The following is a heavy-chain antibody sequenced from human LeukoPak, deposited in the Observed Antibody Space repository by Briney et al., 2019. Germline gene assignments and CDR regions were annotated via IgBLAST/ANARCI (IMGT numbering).Heavy chain of an antibody. CDR1: GYIFTSFA. Sequence: ASVKVSCKASGYIFTSFAMNWVRQAPGQGLEWMGWISTYNGNTNYAQKLQDRVTMTTDTSTSTAYMELRSLRSDDTAMYYCAREGIRIAAAGTIDYWGQGTLVTVSS. CDR3: AREGIRIAAAGTIDY. J-gene: IGHJ4*02. V-gene: IGHV1-18*01. CDR2: ISTYNGNT. D-gene: IGHD6-13*01.